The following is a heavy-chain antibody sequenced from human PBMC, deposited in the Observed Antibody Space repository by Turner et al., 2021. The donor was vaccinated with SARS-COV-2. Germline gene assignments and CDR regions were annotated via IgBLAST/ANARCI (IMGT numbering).Heavy chain of an antibody. J-gene: IGHJ5*02. CDR3: ARDLNGGRGP. Sequence: EVQLVESGGGLVQPGGSLCLSCAASGFTVRSNYMSWVRQARGKELEWVSVIYSGDSTFYADSVKGRFTISRDSSKNSLYLQMNSLRTEDTAVYYCARDLNGGRGPWGQGTLVTVSS. CDR2: IYSGDST. CDR1: GFTVRSNY. V-gene: IGHV3-66*02. D-gene: IGHD1-1*01.